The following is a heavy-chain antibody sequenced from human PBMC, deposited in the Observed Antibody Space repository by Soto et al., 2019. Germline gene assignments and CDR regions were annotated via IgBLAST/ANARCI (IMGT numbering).Heavy chain of an antibody. CDR2: ISVFKGTT. Sequence: QVQLVQSGGEVKKPGASVKVSCKASGYTFTSYGVSWVRQAPGQGLEWMGWISVFKGTTNYAQKFQGRVTMTTDTSTSTARMELRSLRSDDTAVYYCAREGSTIRNYVYYYYGMDVWGQGTTVTVSS. J-gene: IGHJ6*02. CDR1: GYTFTSYG. CDR3: AREGSTIRNYVYYYYGMDV. D-gene: IGHD5-12*01. V-gene: IGHV1-18*01.